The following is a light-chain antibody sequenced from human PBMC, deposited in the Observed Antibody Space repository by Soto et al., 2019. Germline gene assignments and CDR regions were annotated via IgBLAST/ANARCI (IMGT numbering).Light chain of an antibody. Sequence: EIVLTQSPGTLSLSPGERAALSCRASQSLSNSELAWYQQKPGQAPRLLIYGASSRATGIPDRFSGSGSGTEFTLTISSLQPDDFATYYCQQYNSYPGTFGQGTKVDI. J-gene: IGKJ1*01. V-gene: IGKV3-20*01. CDR2: GAS. CDR1: QSLSNSE. CDR3: QQYNSYPGT.